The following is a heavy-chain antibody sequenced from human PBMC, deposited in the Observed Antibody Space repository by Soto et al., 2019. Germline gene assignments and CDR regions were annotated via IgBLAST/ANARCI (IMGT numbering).Heavy chain of an antibody. D-gene: IGHD6-19*01. CDR3: ARQPLPSGWPPIGGFDY. CDR1: GGTFSSYA. V-gene: IGHV1-69*01. J-gene: IGHJ4*02. Sequence: QVQLVQSGAEVKKPGSSVKVSCKASGGTFSSYAISWVRQAPGQGLEWMGGIIPIFGTANYAQKFQGRVTITADESTSTAYMGLSSLRSEDTAVYYCARQPLPSGWPPIGGFDYWGQGTLVTVSS. CDR2: IIPIFGTA.